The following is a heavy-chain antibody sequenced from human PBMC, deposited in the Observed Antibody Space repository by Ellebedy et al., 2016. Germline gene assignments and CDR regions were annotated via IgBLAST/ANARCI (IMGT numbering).Heavy chain of an antibody. CDR2: ISYDGSNK. V-gene: IGHV3-30-3*01. CDR3: ARAGRWIQLWFGGMDV. CDR1: GFTFSSYA. J-gene: IGHJ6*02. D-gene: IGHD5-18*01. Sequence: GGSLRLSCAASGFTFSSYAMHWVRQAPGKGLEWVAVISYDGSNKYYADSVKGRFTISRDNSKNTLYLQMNSLRAEDTAVYHCARAGRWIQLWFGGMDVWGQGTTVTVSS.